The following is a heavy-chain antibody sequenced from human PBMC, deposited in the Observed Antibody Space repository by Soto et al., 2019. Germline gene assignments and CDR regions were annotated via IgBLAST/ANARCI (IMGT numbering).Heavy chain of an antibody. D-gene: IGHD6-25*01. CDR1: GFTFSSYG. J-gene: IGHJ3*02. CDR3: AKALIAAADAFDI. CDR2: ISYDGSNK. V-gene: IGHV3-30*18. Sequence: HPGGSLRLSCAASGFTFSSYGMHWVRQAPGKGLEWVAVISYDGSNKYYADSVKGRFTISRDNSKNTLYLQMNSLRAEDTAVYYCAKALIAAADAFDIWGQGTMVTVSS.